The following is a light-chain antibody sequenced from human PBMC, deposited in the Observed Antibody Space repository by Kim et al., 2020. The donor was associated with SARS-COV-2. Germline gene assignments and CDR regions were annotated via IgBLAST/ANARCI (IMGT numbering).Light chain of an antibody. J-gene: IGKJ4*01. Sequence: EIVLTQSPATLSLSPGERATLSCWASQSVSNYLAWHQQKPGQAPRLLIYDASNRATGIPARFSGSGSGTDFTLTISSLESEDFAVYYCQQRSDWPLTFGGGSKVDIK. CDR2: DAS. CDR1: QSVSNY. V-gene: IGKV3-11*01. CDR3: QQRSDWPLT.